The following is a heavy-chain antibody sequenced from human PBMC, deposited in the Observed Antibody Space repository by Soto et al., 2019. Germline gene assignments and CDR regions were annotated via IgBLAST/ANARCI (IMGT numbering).Heavy chain of an antibody. CDR1: GGSIRSGDYC. Sequence: QVQLQESGPGLVKPSQTLSLTCTVSGGSIRSGDYCWSWIRQPPGKGLEWIGYIYYSGSTYYNPSLKSRVTISVDTSKNQFSLKLSSVTAADTAVYYCAMTTAPIDAFDIWGQGTMVTVSS. V-gene: IGHV4-30-4*01. CDR2: IYYSGST. J-gene: IGHJ3*02. CDR3: AMTTAPIDAFDI. D-gene: IGHD4-17*01.